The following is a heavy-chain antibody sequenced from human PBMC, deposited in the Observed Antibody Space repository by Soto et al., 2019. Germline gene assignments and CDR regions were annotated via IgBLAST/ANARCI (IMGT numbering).Heavy chain of an antibody. CDR1: GVTFSSYA. J-gene: IGHJ4*02. CDR3: EKGKSIAVAGKENYFDY. CDR2: ISGSGSST. Sequence: GGSLRLSCAASGVTFSSYAMSWVRQAPGKGLEWISAISGSGSSTYYADSVKGRFTLSRENSKNTLYLQMNSLRAEDTAVYDCEKGKSIAVAGKENYFDYWGQGTLVTVSS. V-gene: IGHV3-23*01. D-gene: IGHD6-19*01.